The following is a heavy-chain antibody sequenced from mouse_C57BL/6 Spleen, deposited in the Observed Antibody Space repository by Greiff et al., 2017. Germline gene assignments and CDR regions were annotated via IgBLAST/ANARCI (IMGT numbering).Heavy chain of an antibody. D-gene: IGHD2-14*01. CDR3: TRDRSKSLYYAMDY. CDR1: GFTFSSYA. J-gene: IGHJ4*01. CDR2: ISSGGDYI. Sequence: EVKVVESGEGLVKPGGSLKLSCAASGFTFSSYAMSWVRQTPEKRLEWVAYISSGGDYIYYADTVKGRFTISRDNARNTLYLQMSSLKSEDTAMYYCTRDRSKSLYYAMDYWGQGTSVTVSS. V-gene: IGHV5-9-1*02.